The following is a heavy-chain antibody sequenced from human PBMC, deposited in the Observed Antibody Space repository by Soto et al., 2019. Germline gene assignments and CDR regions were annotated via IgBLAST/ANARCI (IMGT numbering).Heavy chain of an antibody. CDR3: ARMVMAATRDAYFDY. Sequence: EVQLVESGGGLVKPGGSLRLSCAASGFTFSSYSMNWVRQAPGKGLEWVSSISSSSSYIYYADSVKGRFTISRDNAKNSLYLQMNSLRAEDTAVYYCARMVMAATRDAYFDYWGQGTLVTVSS. D-gene: IGHD2-15*01. J-gene: IGHJ4*02. V-gene: IGHV3-21*01. CDR1: GFTFSSYS. CDR2: ISSSSSYI.